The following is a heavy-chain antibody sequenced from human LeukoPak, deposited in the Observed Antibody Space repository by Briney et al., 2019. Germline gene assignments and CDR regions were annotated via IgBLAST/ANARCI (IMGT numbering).Heavy chain of an antibody. CDR3: AREPDYYGSGSYPDY. J-gene: IGHJ4*02. Sequence: PSETLSLTCTVSGGFISSSSYYWGWIRQPPGKGLEWIGSIYYSGSTYYNPSLKSRVTISVDTSKNQFSLKLSSVTAADTAVYYCAREPDYYGSGSYPDYWGQGTLVTVSS. D-gene: IGHD3-10*01. CDR2: IYYSGST. V-gene: IGHV4-39*07. CDR1: GGFISSSSYY.